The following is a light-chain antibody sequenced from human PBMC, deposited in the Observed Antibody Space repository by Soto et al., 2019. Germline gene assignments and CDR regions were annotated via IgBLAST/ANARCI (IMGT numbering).Light chain of an antibody. CDR2: AAS. J-gene: IGKJ4*01. V-gene: IGKV1-39*01. CDR1: QSISSY. CDR3: QQSYSGPLT. Sequence: DIQMTQSPSSLSASVGDRVTITCRASQSISSYLNWYQQKPGKAPKVLIYAASSLQSGVPSSFSGIGSGTDFTLSISSLQPEDFATYYCQQSYSGPLTVGGGTKVEIK.